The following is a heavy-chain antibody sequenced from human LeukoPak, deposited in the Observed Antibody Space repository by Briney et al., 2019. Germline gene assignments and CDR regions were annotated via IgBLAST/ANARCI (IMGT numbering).Heavy chain of an antibody. CDR2: IGGSGGST. V-gene: IGHV3-23*01. J-gene: IGHJ4*02. D-gene: IGHD4-17*01. CDR3: AKSSLVTTPLYYFDY. Sequence: QAGGSLRLSCAASGFTLSTYAMSWVRQAPGKGLEWVSVIGGSGGSTYYADSVKGRFTISRDNSKNTLYLQMNSLRAEDTAVYYCAKSSLVTTPLYYFDYWGQGTLVTVSS. CDR1: GFTLSTYA.